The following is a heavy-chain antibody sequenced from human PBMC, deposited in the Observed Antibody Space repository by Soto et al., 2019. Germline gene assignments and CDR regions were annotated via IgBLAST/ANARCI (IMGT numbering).Heavy chain of an antibody. Sequence: EVQLVESGGGLVKPGGSLRLSCAASGFTFSTYSMNWVRQAPGKGLEWVSSISSSSSYIYYADSVKGRFTISRDNAKNSLYLQMNSLRAEDTAVYYCARYDSSGYYWPYYYYGMDLSGQGTTVTVSS. J-gene: IGHJ6*02. V-gene: IGHV3-21*01. CDR3: ARYDSSGYYWPYYYYGMDL. CDR2: ISSSSSYI. CDR1: GFTFSTYS. D-gene: IGHD3-22*01.